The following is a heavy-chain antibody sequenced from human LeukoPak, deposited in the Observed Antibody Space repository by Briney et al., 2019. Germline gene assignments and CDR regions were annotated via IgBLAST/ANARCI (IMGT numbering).Heavy chain of an antibody. J-gene: IGHJ4*02. CDR1: GYTFTSYD. D-gene: IGHD2-15*01. CDR3: TVLGYCSGGSSYSADY. Sequence: ASVKVSCKASGYTFTSYDINWVRQATGQGLEWMGWMNPNSGNTGYAQKFQGRVTMTRNTSISTAYMELSSLRSEDTAVYYCTVLGYCSGGSSYSADYWGQGTLVTVSS. CDR2: MNPNSGNT. V-gene: IGHV1-8*01.